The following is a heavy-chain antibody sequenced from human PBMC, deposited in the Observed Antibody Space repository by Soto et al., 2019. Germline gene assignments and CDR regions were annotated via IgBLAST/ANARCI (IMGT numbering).Heavy chain of an antibody. V-gene: IGHV1-18*01. Sequence: ASVKVSCKASGYTFTSYGISWVRQAPGQGLEWMGWISAYNGNTNYAQKLQGRVTMTTDTSTSTAYMELRSLRSDDTAVYYCARDTAPHGDYAGGAFDIWGQGTMVTVSS. D-gene: IGHD4-17*01. CDR3: ARDTAPHGDYAGGAFDI. J-gene: IGHJ3*02. CDR2: ISAYNGNT. CDR1: GYTFTSYG.